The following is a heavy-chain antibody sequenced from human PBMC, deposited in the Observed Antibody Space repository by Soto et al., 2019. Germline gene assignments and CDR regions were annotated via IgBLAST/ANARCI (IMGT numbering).Heavy chain of an antibody. Sequence: QVQLVESGGGVVQPGRSPRLSCAASGFTFSSYGMHWVRQAPGKGLEWVAVIWYDGSNKYYADSVKGRFTISRDNSKNTLYLQMNSLRAEDTAVYYCARGTEYSSSFHFDYWGQGTLVTVSS. J-gene: IGHJ4*02. D-gene: IGHD6-13*01. CDR2: IWYDGSNK. CDR3: ARGTEYSSSFHFDY. V-gene: IGHV3-33*01. CDR1: GFTFSSYG.